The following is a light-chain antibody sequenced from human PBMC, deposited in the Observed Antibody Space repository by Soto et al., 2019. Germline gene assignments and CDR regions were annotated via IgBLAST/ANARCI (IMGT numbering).Light chain of an antibody. CDR1: QSVSEY. CDR3: QQYHIWPSIT. Sequence: LVMTQSPATLSVSPWEIATLSWSSSQSVSEYLAWYQQKPCQAPRLLIYGASTRATGIPARFSGSGSGTEFTLTISSLQSEDFAVYYCQQYHIWPSITFGQGTRLEIK. CDR2: GAS. J-gene: IGKJ5*01. V-gene: IGKV3-15*01.